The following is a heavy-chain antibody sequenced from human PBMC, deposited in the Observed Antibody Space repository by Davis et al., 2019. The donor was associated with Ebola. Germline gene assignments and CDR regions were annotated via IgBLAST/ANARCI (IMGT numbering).Heavy chain of an antibody. CDR3: ARGVGLYGDYEDYFDY. V-gene: IGHV1-69*04. D-gene: IGHD4-17*01. Sequence: SVKVSCKASGGTFSSYAISWVRQAPGQGLEWMGRIIPILGIANYAQKFQGRVTITADESTSTAYMELSSLRSEDTAVYYCARGVGLYGDYEDYFDYWGQGTLVTVSS. CDR2: IIPILGIA. CDR1: GGTFSSYA. J-gene: IGHJ4*02.